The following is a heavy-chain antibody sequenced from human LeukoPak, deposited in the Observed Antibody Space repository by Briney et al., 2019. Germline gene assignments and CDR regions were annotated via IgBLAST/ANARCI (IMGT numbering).Heavy chain of an antibody. V-gene: IGHV4-39*01. CDR1: GVSISSSSYY. CDR2: IYYSGST. Sequence: PSETLSLTCTVSGVSISSSSYYWGWIRQPPGKGLEWIGSIYYSGSTYYNPSLRSRVTISVDTSKNQFSLKLSSVTAADTAVYYCARAIYYYYYYYMDVWGKGTTVTVSS. CDR3: ARAIYYYYYYYMDV. D-gene: IGHD3-3*01. J-gene: IGHJ6*03.